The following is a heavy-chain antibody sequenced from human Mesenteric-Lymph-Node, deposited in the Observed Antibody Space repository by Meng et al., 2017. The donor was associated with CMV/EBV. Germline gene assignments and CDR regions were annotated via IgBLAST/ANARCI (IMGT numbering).Heavy chain of an antibody. Sequence: GGSLRLSCIASGFKFDDYVMHWVRHSPGQGLKWVSGINWNGDSTAYADSVKGRFTISRDNAKNSLFLQMNSLRAEDTAFYYCVKGKDSAWLTLPFDYWGQGSLVPFSS. J-gene: IGHJ4*02. CDR1: GFKFDDYV. V-gene: IGHV3-9*01. CDR2: INWNGDST. CDR3: VKGKDSAWLTLPFDY. D-gene: IGHD6-19*01.